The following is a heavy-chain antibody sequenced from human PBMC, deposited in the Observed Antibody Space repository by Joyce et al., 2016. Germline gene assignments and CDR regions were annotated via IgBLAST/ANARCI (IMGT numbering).Heavy chain of an antibody. CDR3: AKVAEGSAVYFYYMDV. CDR2: ISGSGGSI. J-gene: IGHJ6*03. V-gene: IGHV3-23*01. CDR1: GFTFSSYA. D-gene: IGHD6-6*01. Sequence: EVQLLESGGGLVQPAGSLRLSCAASGFTFSSYAMSWVRQAPGKGLWWVSVISGSGGSIYDADSVKGRFTFSRDNSKNTLDLQMNSLRAEDTAVYYCAKVAEGSAVYFYYMDVWGKGTTVTVSS.